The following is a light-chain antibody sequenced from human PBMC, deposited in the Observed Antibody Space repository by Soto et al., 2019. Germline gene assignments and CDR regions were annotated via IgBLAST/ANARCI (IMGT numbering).Light chain of an antibody. CDR1: QSVSSN. CDR3: QQYNNLPRT. V-gene: IGKV3-15*01. Sequence: EIVMTQSPATLSVSPGERATLSCRASQSVSSNLAWYQQKPGQAPRLLIYGASTRATGIPARFSGSGSGTEFTLITISLLSEYFSVYYCQQYNNLPRTFGQGTKVDIK. CDR2: GAS. J-gene: IGKJ1*01.